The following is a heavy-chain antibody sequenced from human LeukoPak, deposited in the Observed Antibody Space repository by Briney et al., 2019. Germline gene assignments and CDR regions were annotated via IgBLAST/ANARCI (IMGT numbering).Heavy chain of an antibody. V-gene: IGHV3-15*01. J-gene: IGHJ4*02. D-gene: IGHD3-3*01. CDR3: STGGGVLRFL. CDR2: IKSKKDGEIT. CDR1: GINFSNAW. Sequence: GGSLRLSCAASGINFSNAWLTWDRQAPGKGLEWVGRIKSKKDGEITDYAAPVKGRFTISRDDSKDTLYLQMNSLKTEDTAVYYCSTGGGVLRFLGGQGTLVTVSS.